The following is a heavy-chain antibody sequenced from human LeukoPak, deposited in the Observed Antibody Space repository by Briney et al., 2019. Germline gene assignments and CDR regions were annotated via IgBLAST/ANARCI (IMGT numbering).Heavy chain of an antibody. CDR3: ARMDRSIFGVVIIDY. CDR1: GGSFSGYY. Sequence: SETLSLTCAVYGGSFSGYYWSWIRQPPGKGLEWIGYIYYSGSTYSNPSLKSRVTISVDTSKNQFSLKLSSVTAADAAVYYCARMDRSIFGVVIIDYWGQGTLVTVSS. CDR2: IYYSGST. D-gene: IGHD3-3*01. V-gene: IGHV4-34*09. J-gene: IGHJ4*02.